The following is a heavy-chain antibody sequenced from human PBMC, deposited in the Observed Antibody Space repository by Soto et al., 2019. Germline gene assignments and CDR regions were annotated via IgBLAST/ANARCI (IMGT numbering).Heavy chain of an antibody. CDR1: GYTFTSYA. J-gene: IGHJ4*02. CDR3: ARSIGVVTALDY. CDR2: INAGNGNT. V-gene: IGHV1-3*05. Sequence: QVQLVQSGAEEKKPGASVKVSCKASGYTFTSYAIHWVRQAPGQRLEWMGWINAGNGNTKYSQKFQGRVTITRDTSASTAYMELSRLRSEDTAVYYCARSIGVVTALDYWGQGTLVTVSS. D-gene: IGHD2-21*02.